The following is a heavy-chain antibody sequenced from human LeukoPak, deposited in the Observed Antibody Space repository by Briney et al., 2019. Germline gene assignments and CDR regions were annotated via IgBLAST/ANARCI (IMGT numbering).Heavy chain of an antibody. CDR1: GFTFSSYA. CDR3: AKRSLLSGSYPFDP. Sequence: GGSLRLSCAASGFTFSSYAMSWVRQAPGKGLEWVSAISGSGGSTYYADSVKSRFTISRDNSKSTLYLQMNSLRAEDTAVYYCAKRSLLSGSYPFDPWGQGTLVTVSS. V-gene: IGHV3-23*01. J-gene: IGHJ5*02. D-gene: IGHD3-10*01. CDR2: ISGSGGST.